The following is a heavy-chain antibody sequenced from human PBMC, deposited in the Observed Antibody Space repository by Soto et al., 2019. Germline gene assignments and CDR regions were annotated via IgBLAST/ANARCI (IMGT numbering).Heavy chain of an antibody. Sequence: PSETLSLTCTVSGGSISSGNYYWSWIRQPPGKGLEWIGFISYSGTTHYSASLRSRVSISVDTSKKQFSLELSSVTAADTAVYYCATMGTPVTGLYYFDYWGQGTLVTVSS. V-gene: IGHV4-30-4*01. CDR2: ISYSGTT. D-gene: IGHD4-17*01. CDR1: GGSISSGNYY. CDR3: ATMGTPVTGLYYFDY. J-gene: IGHJ4*02.